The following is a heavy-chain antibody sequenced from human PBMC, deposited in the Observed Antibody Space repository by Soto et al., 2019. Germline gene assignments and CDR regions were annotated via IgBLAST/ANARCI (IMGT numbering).Heavy chain of an antibody. CDR1: GCPFTSYC. CDR2: ISAYNGNT. Sequence: PRKGSRKASGCPFTSYCISWVRQAPGQGLEWVGWISAYNGNTNYAQKLQGRVTMTTDTSTSTAYMELRSLRSDDTAVYYCARESSSSCHDYWGQGTLVTVSS. J-gene: IGHJ4*02. CDR3: ARESSSSCHDY. D-gene: IGHD6-13*01. V-gene: IGHV1-18*01.